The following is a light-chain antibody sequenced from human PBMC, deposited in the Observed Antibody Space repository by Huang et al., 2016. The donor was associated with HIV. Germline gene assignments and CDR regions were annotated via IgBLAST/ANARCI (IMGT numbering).Light chain of an antibody. Sequence: EIVLTQSPATLSVSPGESATLSCRASQSISSNLAWYQQKPGQTPRLLIYGTFTRATGVPARFSGSGSGTEFNVTINSLQSEDFAVYYCQQYNGWPPEYTFGQGTKLEIK. CDR1: QSISSN. V-gene: IGKV3-15*01. CDR2: GTF. J-gene: IGKJ2*01. CDR3: QQYNGWPPEYT.